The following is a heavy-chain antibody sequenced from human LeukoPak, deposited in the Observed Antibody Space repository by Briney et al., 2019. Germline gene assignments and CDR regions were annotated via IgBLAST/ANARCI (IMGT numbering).Heavy chain of an antibody. CDR1: GYTFTGYY. Sequence: GSVKVSCKASGYTFTGYYMHWVRQAPGQGLEWMGWINPNSGGTNYAQKFQGRVTMTRDTSISTAYMELSRLRSDDTAVYYCARDLLYYYDSSGYYYNYWGQGTLVTVSS. J-gene: IGHJ4*02. CDR2: INPNSGGT. CDR3: ARDLLYYYDSSGYYYNY. D-gene: IGHD3-22*01. V-gene: IGHV1-2*02.